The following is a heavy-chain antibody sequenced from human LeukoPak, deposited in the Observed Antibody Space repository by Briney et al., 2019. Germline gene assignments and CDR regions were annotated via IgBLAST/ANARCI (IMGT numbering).Heavy chain of an antibody. J-gene: IGHJ4*02. Sequence: GGSLRLSCAASGFTFSSYSMNWVRQAPGNGLEWVSSISSSSSYIYYADSVKGRFTISRDNAKNSLYLQMNSLRAEDTAVYYCARADYYDSSGRDYWGQGTLVTVSS. V-gene: IGHV3-21*01. CDR2: ISSSSSYI. D-gene: IGHD3-22*01. CDR1: GFTFSSYS. CDR3: ARADYYDSSGRDY.